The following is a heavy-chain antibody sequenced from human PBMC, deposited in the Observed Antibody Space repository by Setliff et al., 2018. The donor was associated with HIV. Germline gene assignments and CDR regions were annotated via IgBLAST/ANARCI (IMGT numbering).Heavy chain of an antibody. J-gene: IGHJ4*02. CDR2: IYTSGST. CDR1: GGSISSGSYY. D-gene: IGHD3-22*01. Sequence: SETLSLTCTVSGGSISSGSYYWSWIRQPAGKGLEWIGRIYTSGSTNYNPSLKSRVTISVDTSKNQFSLKLSSVTAADTAVYYCARVVPAKNYYDSSPYFDYWGQGTLVTVSS. CDR3: ARVVPAKNYYDSSPYFDY. V-gene: IGHV4-61*02.